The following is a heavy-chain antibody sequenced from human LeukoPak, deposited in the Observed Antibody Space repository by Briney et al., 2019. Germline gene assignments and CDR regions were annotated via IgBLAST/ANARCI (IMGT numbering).Heavy chain of an antibody. Sequence: GGSLRLSCAASGFTFSSYAMHWVRQAPGKGLEWVAVISYDGGNKYYADSVKGRFTISRDNSKNTLYLQMNSLRAEDSAVYYCARVLGLLWFGESFYGMDVWGKGTTVTVSS. V-gene: IGHV3-30*04. CDR2: ISYDGGNK. J-gene: IGHJ6*04. D-gene: IGHD3-10*01. CDR3: ARVLGLLWFGESFYGMDV. CDR1: GFTFSSYA.